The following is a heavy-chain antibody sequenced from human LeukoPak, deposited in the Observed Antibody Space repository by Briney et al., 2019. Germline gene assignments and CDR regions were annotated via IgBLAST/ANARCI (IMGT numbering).Heavy chain of an antibody. CDR1: GFTFSSYA. CDR2: ISYDGSNK. D-gene: IGHD3-3*01. Sequence: PGGSLRLSCAASGFTFSSYAMHWVRQAPGKGLEWVAVISYDGSNKYYADSVKGRSTISRDNSKNTLYLQMNSLRAEDTAVYYCARDARWRYDFWSGYYPRHYYYGMDVWGQGTTVTVSS. CDR3: ARDARWRYDFWSGYYPRHYYYGMDV. V-gene: IGHV3-30-3*01. J-gene: IGHJ6*02.